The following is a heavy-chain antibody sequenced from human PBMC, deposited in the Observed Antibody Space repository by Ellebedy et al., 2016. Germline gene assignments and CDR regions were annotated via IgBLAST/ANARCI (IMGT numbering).Heavy chain of an antibody. V-gene: IGHV3-15*07. Sequence: GGSLRLSCAASGLTFSNAWMNWVRQAPGKGLEWVGLFKSKADGGATDYAAPVKGRFTMSRDDSKSSLYLQMNSLKIEDTAVYFCVTEMRGSFDYWGQGTLVTVSS. J-gene: IGHJ4*02. D-gene: IGHD1-26*01. CDR3: VTEMRGSFDY. CDR2: FKSKADGGAT. CDR1: GLTFSNAW.